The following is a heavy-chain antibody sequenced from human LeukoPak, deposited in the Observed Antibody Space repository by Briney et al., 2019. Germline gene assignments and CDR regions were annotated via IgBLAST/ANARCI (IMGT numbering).Heavy chain of an antibody. J-gene: IGHJ5*02. D-gene: IGHD2-21*01. CDR2: IYNSGST. Sequence: PSETLSLTCTVSGGSISSSGYYWGWVRQPPGKGREWIGSIYNSGSTYYNPSLKSRATLSEDTSKNQFSLKLSSVTAAETAVYYCARLGDARWFAPWGQGALVTVSS. CDR1: GGSISSSGYY. CDR3: ARLGDARWFAP. V-gene: IGHV4-39*01.